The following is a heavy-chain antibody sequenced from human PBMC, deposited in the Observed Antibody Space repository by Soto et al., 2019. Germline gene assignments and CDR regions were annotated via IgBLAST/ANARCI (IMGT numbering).Heavy chain of an antibody. CDR2: IYYSGST. D-gene: IGHD3-22*01. Sequence: PSETVSLTCTVSGGSISSGDYYWSWIRQPPGKGLEWIGYIYYSGSTYYNPSLKSRVTISVDTSKNQFSLKLSSVTAADTAVYYCARFNYYDNWFDPWGQGTLVTVSS. CDR1: GGSISSGDYY. CDR3: ARFNYYDNWFDP. J-gene: IGHJ5*02. V-gene: IGHV4-30-4*01.